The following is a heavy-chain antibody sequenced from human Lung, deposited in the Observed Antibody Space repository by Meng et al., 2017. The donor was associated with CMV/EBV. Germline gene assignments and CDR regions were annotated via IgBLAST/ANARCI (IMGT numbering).Heavy chain of an antibody. CDR3: ARGKQDAWELLAY. CDR1: GASISSNIR. V-gene: IGHV4-4*02. D-gene: IGHD1-26*01. J-gene: IGHJ4*02. CDR2: IDDSGST. Sequence: QVQLQESGPGLVKPSGTLSLTCGVAGASISSNIRGTWVRQPPGKGLEWIGDIDDSGSTNYNPSLNSRISISLDKSKNHFSLKVNSVTAADTAVYYCARGKQDAWELLAYWGQGALVTVSS.